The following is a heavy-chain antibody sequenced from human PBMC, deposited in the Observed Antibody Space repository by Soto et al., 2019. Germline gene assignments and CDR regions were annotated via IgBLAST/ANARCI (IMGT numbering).Heavy chain of an antibody. Sequence: QVQLVQSGAEVKKPGSSVKVSCKASGGTFSSYTISWVRQAPGQGLEWMGRIIPILGIANYAQKFQGRVRITADKSTSTAYMELSSLRSEDTAVYYCARSNLYCSGGSCYSEYNWFDPWGQGTLVTVSS. J-gene: IGHJ5*02. CDR3: ARSNLYCSGGSCYSEYNWFDP. V-gene: IGHV1-69*02. D-gene: IGHD2-15*01. CDR1: GGTFSSYT. CDR2: IIPILGIA.